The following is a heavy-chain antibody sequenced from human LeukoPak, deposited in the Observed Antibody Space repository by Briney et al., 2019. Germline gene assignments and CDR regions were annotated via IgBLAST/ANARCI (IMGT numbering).Heavy chain of an antibody. J-gene: IGHJ4*02. V-gene: IGHV1-2*02. D-gene: IGHD3-22*01. CDR1: GYTFTGYY. Sequence: ASVKVSCKASGYTFTGYYMHWVRQAPGQGLEWMGWINPNSGGTNYAQKFQGRVTMTRDTSISTAYMGLSRLRSDDTAVYYCARGTRSEDSSGYYLDWGQGTLVTVSS. CDR2: INPNSGGT. CDR3: ARGTRSEDSSGYYLD.